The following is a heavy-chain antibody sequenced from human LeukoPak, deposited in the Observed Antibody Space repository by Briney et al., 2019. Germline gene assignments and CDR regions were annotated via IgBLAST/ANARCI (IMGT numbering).Heavy chain of an antibody. V-gene: IGHV3-48*03. CDR2: ISSSGSTI. J-gene: IGHJ4*02. Sequence: GGSLRLSCAASGFTFSSYEMNWVRQAPGKGLEWVSYISSSGSTIYYADSVKGRFTISRDNAKNSLYLQMNSLRAEDTAVYYCARDKSSVAGSAPDYWGQGTLVTVSS. CDR3: ARDKSSVAGSAPDY. D-gene: IGHD6-19*01. CDR1: GFTFSSYE.